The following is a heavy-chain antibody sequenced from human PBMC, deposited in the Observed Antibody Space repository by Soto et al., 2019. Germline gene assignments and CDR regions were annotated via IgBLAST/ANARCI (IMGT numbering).Heavy chain of an antibody. CDR2: TNPSSGAT. D-gene: IGHD1-7*01. Sequence: QVQLVQSGAEVKKPGASVKVSCKASGYTFIGHYLHWVRQAPGRGLEWLGWTNPSSGATNFAQKFQGRATMTRDTSISTAYLELSRLRSDDTAVYYCAREAGTTGNYYYGMDVWGQGTTVTVSS. CDR3: AREAGTTGNYYYGMDV. J-gene: IGHJ6*02. V-gene: IGHV1-2*02. CDR1: GYTFIGHY.